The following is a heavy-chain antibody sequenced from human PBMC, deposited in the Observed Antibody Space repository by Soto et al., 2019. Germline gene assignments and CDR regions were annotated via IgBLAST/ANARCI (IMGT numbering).Heavy chain of an antibody. CDR2: IRKKTNSYTT. Sequence: GGSLRLSCAASGLTFSDRYMDWVRQAPGKGLEWVGRIRKKTNSYTTEYAASVKGRFIISRDDSTNSRYLQMSSLKTEDTAVYYCTTVTTVDYYFDYWGQGTLVTVSS. V-gene: IGHV3-72*01. J-gene: IGHJ4*02. CDR1: GLTFSDRY. CDR3: TTVTTVDYYFDY. D-gene: IGHD4-17*01.